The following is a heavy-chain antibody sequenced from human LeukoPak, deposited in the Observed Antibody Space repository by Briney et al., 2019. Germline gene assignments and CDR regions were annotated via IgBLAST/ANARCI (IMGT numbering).Heavy chain of an antibody. V-gene: IGHV1-69*05. CDR1: GGTFSSYA. CDR3: ARVVTMVRGVNYYYYYYMDV. D-gene: IGHD3-10*01. Sequence: GASVNVSCKASGGTFSSYAISWVRQAPGQGLEWMGGIIPIFGTANYAQKFKGRVTITTDESTSTAYMELSSLRSEDTAVYYCARVVTMVRGVNYYYYYYMDVWGKGTTVTISS. J-gene: IGHJ6*03. CDR2: IIPIFGTA.